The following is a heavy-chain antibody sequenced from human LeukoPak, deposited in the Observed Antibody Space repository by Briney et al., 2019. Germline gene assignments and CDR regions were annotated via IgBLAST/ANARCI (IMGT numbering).Heavy chain of an antibody. Sequence: GGSLRLSCAASGFTFSSYSMNWVRQAPGKGLEWVSSISSSSSYIYYANSVKGRFTISRDNAKNSLYLQMNSLRAEDTAVYYCAGAMSTFGGVRNYFDSWGQGTLVTVSS. CDR2: ISSSSSYI. CDR3: AGAMSTFGGVRNYFDS. J-gene: IGHJ4*02. V-gene: IGHV3-21*01. CDR1: GFTFSSYS. D-gene: IGHD3-16*01.